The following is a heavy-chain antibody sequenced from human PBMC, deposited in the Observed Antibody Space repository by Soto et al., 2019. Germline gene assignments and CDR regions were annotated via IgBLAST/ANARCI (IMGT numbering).Heavy chain of an antibody. CDR3: ARLLQMTMRVVIFAS. CDR2: IHSSGTS. V-gene: IGHV4-30-4*08. D-gene: IGHD3-22*01. J-gene: IGHJ4*02. CDR1: GGYSVDGACC. Sequence: SLILPVPYSVSGGYSVDGACCWIFNHQSPGMGLEWIGSIHSSGTSYSNPSLKSRLTMSVDTSKSQSSLKLASLTAGDAAVYYCARLLQMTMRVVIFASWGQGTLVTVTS.